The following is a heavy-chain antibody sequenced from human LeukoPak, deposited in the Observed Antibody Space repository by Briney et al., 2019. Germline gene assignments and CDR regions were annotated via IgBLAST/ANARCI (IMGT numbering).Heavy chain of an antibody. J-gene: IGHJ6*02. V-gene: IGHV4-39*07. CDR1: GGSISSSSYY. CDR3: ARRGTYGSGIPGYYYYGMDV. CDR2: IYYSGST. Sequence: SETLSLTCTVSGGSISSSSYYWGWIRQPPGKGLEWIGSIYYSGSTNYNPSLKSRVTISVDTSKNQFSLKLSSVTAADTAVYYCARRGTYGSGIPGYYYYGMDVWGQGTTVTVSS. D-gene: IGHD3-10*01.